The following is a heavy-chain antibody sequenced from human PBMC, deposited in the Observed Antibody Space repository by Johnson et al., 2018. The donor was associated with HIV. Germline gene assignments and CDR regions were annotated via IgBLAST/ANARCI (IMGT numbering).Heavy chain of an antibody. V-gene: IGHV3-11*04. D-gene: IGHD4-17*01. CDR1: GFTFSDYY. J-gene: IGHJ3*02. Sequence: QVQLVESGGGLVKPGGSLRLSCAASGFTFSDYYMSWIRQAPGKGLEWVSYISSSGSTIYYADSVKGRFTISRDNAKNSLYLQMNSLRAEETAVYYCARDPIRGYGDDEDDAFDIWGQGTMVTVSS. CDR3: ARDPIRGYGDDEDDAFDI. CDR2: ISSSGSTI.